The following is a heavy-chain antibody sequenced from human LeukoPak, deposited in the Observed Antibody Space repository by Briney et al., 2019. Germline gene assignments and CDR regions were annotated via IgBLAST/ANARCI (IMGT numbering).Heavy chain of an antibody. Sequence: ASVKVSCKASGYTFTNYYMHWVRQAPGLGFEWMGWINPKSGGTSYPQKFQGRLTITRDTSISTAYMELSRLRSDDTAVYYCVPSANYYYFDYWGQGTLATVSS. CDR3: VPSANYYYFDY. J-gene: IGHJ4*02. D-gene: IGHD4/OR15-4a*01. V-gene: IGHV1-2*02. CDR2: INPKSGGT. CDR1: GYTFTNYY.